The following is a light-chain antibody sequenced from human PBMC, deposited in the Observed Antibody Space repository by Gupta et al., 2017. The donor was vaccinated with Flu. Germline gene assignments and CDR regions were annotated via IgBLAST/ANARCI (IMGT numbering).Light chain of an antibody. J-gene: IGKJ2*01. Sequence: GTLSLSPGERATLSCRASQSVRSSYLAWYQQKPGQAPRLLIYDASSRATGIPDRFSGSGSGTDFTLTITRLEPEDFAVYYCQQDSSSAKTFGQGTKMEIK. CDR2: DAS. V-gene: IGKV3-20*01. CDR1: QSVRSSY. CDR3: QQDSSSAKT.